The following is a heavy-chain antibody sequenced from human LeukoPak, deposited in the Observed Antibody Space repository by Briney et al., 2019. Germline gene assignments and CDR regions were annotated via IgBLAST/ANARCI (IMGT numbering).Heavy chain of an antibody. J-gene: IGHJ3*02. Sequence: GESLKISFNAAGTCFTSYWIVWVRPMPGKGLEWMRIIYPGDSDTRYSPSFQGQVTISVDKSITTSYLGWSSLHASVTAMYSCRRPPFIWGQGTMVTVSS. CDR3: RRPPFI. CDR1: GTCFTSYW. CDR2: IYPGDSDT. V-gene: IGHV5-51*01.